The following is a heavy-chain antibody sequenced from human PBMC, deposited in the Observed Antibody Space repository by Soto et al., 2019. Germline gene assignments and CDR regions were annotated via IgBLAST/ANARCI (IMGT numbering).Heavy chain of an antibody. V-gene: IGHV4-39*01. Sequence: QLQLQESGPGLVKPSETLSLTCSVSDDSINSDKYYWGWIRQPPGKGLEWIGIIYYRGNAYYNPSLQTRVTISLDKSKSQFSLKLNSVTAADSAVYFCARLEGLATISYYFDFCGPGALVTVSS. CDR3: ARLEGLATISYYFDF. D-gene: IGHD5-12*01. J-gene: IGHJ4*02. CDR1: DDSINSDKYY. CDR2: IYYRGNA.